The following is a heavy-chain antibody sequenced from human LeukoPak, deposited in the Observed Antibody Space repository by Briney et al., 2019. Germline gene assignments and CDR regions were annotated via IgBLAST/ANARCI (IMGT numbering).Heavy chain of an antibody. V-gene: IGHV3-7*01. D-gene: IGHD7-27*01. CDR2: ISQDGSET. CDR3: VRDLGHSRHYFEY. CDR1: GFTFNSFF. Sequence: GGSLRLSCAASGFTFNSFFLNWVRLTPGRELEWLACISQDGSETFYMDSVRGRFTISRDNTKNSLYLQMNSLRAEDTAVYFCVRDLGHSRHYFEYWGQGALVTVSS. J-gene: IGHJ4*02.